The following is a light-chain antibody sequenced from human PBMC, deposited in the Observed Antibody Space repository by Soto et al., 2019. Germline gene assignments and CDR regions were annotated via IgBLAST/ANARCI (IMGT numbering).Light chain of an antibody. J-gene: IGLJ1*01. Sequence: QSVLTQPASVSGSPGQSITISCTGTSSDVGGYNYVSWYQQHPGKAPKLMIYEVSNRPSGVSNRFSGSKSGNTASLTISGLQAEDEADYYCSSYTSSILYVFGTGTQLTVL. V-gene: IGLV2-14*01. CDR3: SSYTSSILYV. CDR2: EVS. CDR1: SSDVGGYNY.